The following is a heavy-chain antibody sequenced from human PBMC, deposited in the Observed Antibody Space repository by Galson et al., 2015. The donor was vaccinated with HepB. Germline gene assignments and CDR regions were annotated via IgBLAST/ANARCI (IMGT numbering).Heavy chain of an antibody. Sequence: SLRLSCAASGFTVSSNYMSWVRQAPGKGLEWVSVIYSGGSTYYADSVKGRFTISRHNSKNTLYLQMNSLKTEDTAVYYCTTELWLKGDYWGQGTLVTVSS. V-gene: IGHV3-53*01. CDR2: IYSGGST. J-gene: IGHJ4*02. CDR3: TTELWLKGDY. D-gene: IGHD5-18*01. CDR1: GFTVSSNY.